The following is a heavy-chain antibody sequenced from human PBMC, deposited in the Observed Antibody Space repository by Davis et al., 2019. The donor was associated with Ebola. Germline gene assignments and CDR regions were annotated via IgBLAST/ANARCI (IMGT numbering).Heavy chain of an antibody. Sequence: AASVKVSCKASGYTFTSYGISWVRQAPGQGLEWMGWISPYNGNTNYALKLQGSVPMTTDTSTSTAYMELRSLRSDDTAVYYSARGRGSGWYRAWFDPWGQGTLVTVSS. CDR3: ARGRGSGWYRAWFDP. CDR1: GYTFTSYG. CDR2: ISPYNGNT. J-gene: IGHJ5*02. V-gene: IGHV1-18*01. D-gene: IGHD6-19*01.